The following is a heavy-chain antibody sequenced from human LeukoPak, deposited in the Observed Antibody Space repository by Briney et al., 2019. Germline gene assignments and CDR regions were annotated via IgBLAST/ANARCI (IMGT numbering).Heavy chain of an antibody. D-gene: IGHD3-22*01. Sequence: ASVKVSCKASGGTFSSYAISWVRQAPGQGLEWMGGIIPIFGTANYAQKFQGRVTITADKSTGTAYMELSSLRSEDTAVYYCARHTITYYYDSSGYQNADYYYMDVWGKGTTVTVSS. CDR3: ARHTITYYYDSSGYQNADYYYMDV. V-gene: IGHV1-69*06. CDR2: IIPIFGTA. J-gene: IGHJ6*03. CDR1: GGTFSSYA.